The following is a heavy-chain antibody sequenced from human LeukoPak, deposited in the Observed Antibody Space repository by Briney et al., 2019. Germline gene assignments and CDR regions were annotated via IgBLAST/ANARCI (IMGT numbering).Heavy chain of an antibody. CDR3: ARDRLDIVATIRAFDY. J-gene: IGHJ4*02. CDR1: GFTFSSYI. CDR2: ISRSGRYI. V-gene: IGHV3-21*01. Sequence: GGSLRLSCAASGFTFSSYIMNWVRQAPGKGLEWVSSISRSGRYIYYADSVKGRFTISRDNAKNSLYLQMNSLRAEDTAVYYCARDRLDIVATIRAFDYWGQVTLVTVSS. D-gene: IGHD5-12*01.